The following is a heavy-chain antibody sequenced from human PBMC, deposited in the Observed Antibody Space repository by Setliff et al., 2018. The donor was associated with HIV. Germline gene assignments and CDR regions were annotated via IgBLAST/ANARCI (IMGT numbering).Heavy chain of an antibody. V-gene: IGHV1-69*04. D-gene: IGHD3-3*01. CDR3: VRGVQSPPHYSYYYMDV. CDR1: RYTFTDYH. J-gene: IGHJ6*03. CDR2: IIPILGVA. Sequence: ASVKVSCKASRYTFTDYHIHWVRQAPGQGLDWMGRIIPILGVANYAQRFQGKVTITADKSTSTAYMELTSLRFDDTAMYYCVRGVQSPPHYSYYYMDVWGEGTMVTVS.